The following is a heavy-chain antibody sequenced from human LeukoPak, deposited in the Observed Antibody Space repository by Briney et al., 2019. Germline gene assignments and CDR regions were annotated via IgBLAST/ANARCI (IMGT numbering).Heavy chain of an antibody. Sequence: SETLSLTCTVSGGSISSSSYYWGWIRQPPGKGLEWIGSIYYSGSTYYNPSLKSRVTISVDTSKNQFSLKLSSVTAADTAVYYCARYIAAAGTFYYYYYMDVWGKGTTVTISS. D-gene: IGHD6-13*01. CDR2: IYYSGST. CDR1: GGSISSSSYY. CDR3: ARYIAAAGTFYYYYYMDV. V-gene: IGHV4-39*01. J-gene: IGHJ6*03.